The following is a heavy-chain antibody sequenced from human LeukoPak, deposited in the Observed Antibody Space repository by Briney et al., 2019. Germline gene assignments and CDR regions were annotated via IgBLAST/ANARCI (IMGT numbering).Heavy chain of an antibody. J-gene: IGHJ4*02. CDR3: ASQGDTAMVIDY. Sequence: TSETLSLTCAVYGGSFSGYYWSWIRQPPGKGLEWIGEINHSGSTNYNLSLKSRVTISVDTSKNQFSLKLSSVTAADTAVYYCASQGDTAMVIDYWGQGTLVTVSS. CDR2: INHSGST. CDR1: GGSFSGYY. D-gene: IGHD5-18*01. V-gene: IGHV4-34*01.